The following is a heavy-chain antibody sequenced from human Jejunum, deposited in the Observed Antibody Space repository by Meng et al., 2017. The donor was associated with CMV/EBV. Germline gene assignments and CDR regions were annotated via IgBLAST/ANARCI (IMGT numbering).Heavy chain of an antibody. D-gene: IGHD1-26*01. CDR2: FYSSDTY. CDR1: GGSINNYY. J-gene: IGHJ4*02. Sequence: QEPLQDSAPCLVKPSETLSLPCTVSGGSINNYYWSWIRQSAGKGLEWIGRFYSSDTYNYHPSLNSRVTMSLDTSKKQFSLILSSVTAADTARYYCARGPGASTREGFDHWGLGTLVTVSS. CDR3: ARGPGASTREGFDH. V-gene: IGHV4-4*07.